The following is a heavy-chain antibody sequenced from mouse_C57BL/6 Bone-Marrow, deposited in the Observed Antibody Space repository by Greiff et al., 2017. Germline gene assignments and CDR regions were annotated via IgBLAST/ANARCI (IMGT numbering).Heavy chain of an antibody. CDR3: ASDYYCGSSPYYFDY. Sequence: EVQLQQSGAELVRPGASVKLSCTASGFTINDDYMHWVKQRPEQGLEWIGWIDPENGDTEYASKFQGKATITADPSSNTAYLQLSSLTSEDTAVYYCASDYYCGSSPYYFDYWGQGTTLTVSS. D-gene: IGHD1-1*01. CDR1: GFTINDDY. J-gene: IGHJ2*01. CDR2: IDPENGDT. V-gene: IGHV14-4*01.